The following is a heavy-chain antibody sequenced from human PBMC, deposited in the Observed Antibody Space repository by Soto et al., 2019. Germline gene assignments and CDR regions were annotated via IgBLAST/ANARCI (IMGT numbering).Heavy chain of an antibody. V-gene: IGHV3-30*03. CDR2: ISRDGGTK. CDR3: TREVASGY. D-gene: IGHD3-10*01. J-gene: IGHJ4*02. CDR1: GFTVSTYG. Sequence: QVQLVESGGGVVQPGRSLRLSCVVSGFTVSTYGMHWVRQAPGKGLEWVSVISRDGGTKYYADTVKCRFTISRDNSRNTLFLERNSLRGDDMAVYYCTREVASGYGGQGTLVTVSS.